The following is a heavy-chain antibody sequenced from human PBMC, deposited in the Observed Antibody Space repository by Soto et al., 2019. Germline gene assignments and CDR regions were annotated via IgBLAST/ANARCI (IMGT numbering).Heavy chain of an antibody. CDR1: GFSFNNAW. CDR3: TTLGCSTTSCYFYYGY. CDR2: IKSKTDGGTT. D-gene: IGHD2-2*01. J-gene: IGHJ4*02. Sequence: EVQLVESGGGLVKPGGSLRLSCAASGFSFNNAWMSWVRQAPGKGLEWVGRIKSKTDGGTTDYAAPVKGRFTISRDDSKNMLYLQMNSLKTEDTAVYYCTTLGCSTTSCYFYYGYWGQGTLVTVSS. V-gene: IGHV3-15*01.